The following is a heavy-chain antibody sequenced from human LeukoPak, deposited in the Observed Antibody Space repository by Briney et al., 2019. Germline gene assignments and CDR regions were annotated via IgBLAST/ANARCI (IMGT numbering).Heavy chain of an antibody. Sequence: TSETLSLTCTVSGGPFSSFHWSWIRQPAGNGLEWLGLIYTSGSTNYSPSLKSRLTMSVDASRHQFSLKLSSVTAADTAVYYCARVWSSRKAFDIWGQGTMVTVSS. D-gene: IGHD3-16*01. CDR1: GGPFSSFH. CDR2: IYTSGST. V-gene: IGHV4-4*07. J-gene: IGHJ3*02. CDR3: ARVWSSRKAFDI.